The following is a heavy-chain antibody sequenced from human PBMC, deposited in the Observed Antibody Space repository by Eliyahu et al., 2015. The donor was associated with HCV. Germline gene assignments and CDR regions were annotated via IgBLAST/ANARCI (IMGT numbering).Heavy chain of an antibody. V-gene: IGHV3-30*18. D-gene: IGHD6-13*01. CDR3: AKEMGGGPSYSSSWYEGFDY. CDR1: GFTFSSYG. J-gene: IGHJ4*02. CDR2: ISYDGSNK. Sequence: QVQLVESGGGVVQPGRSLRLSCAASGFTFSSYGMXWVRQAPGKGLEWVAVISYDGSNKYYADSVKGRFTISRDNSKNTLYLQMNSLRAEDTAVYYCAKEMGGGPSYSSSWYEGFDYWGQGTLVTVSS.